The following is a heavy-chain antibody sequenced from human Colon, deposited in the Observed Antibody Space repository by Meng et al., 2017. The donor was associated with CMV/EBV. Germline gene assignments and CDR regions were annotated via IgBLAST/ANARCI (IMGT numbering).Heavy chain of an antibody. D-gene: IGHD1-26*01. Sequence: SETLSPTCGISGDSGSIYSAAWNWIRQTPSRGLEWMGRTYYRSKSYNDYAVSVKSRITNNPDTPKNQFSLHLNSVTPEDTAVYYCARDLSGTYFHWGQGTLVTVSS. CDR3: ARDLSGTYFH. CDR1: GDSGSIYSAA. J-gene: IGHJ1*01. CDR2: TYYRSKSYN. V-gene: IGHV6-1*01.